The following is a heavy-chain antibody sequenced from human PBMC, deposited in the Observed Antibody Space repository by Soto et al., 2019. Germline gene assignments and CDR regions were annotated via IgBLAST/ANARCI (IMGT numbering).Heavy chain of an antibody. CDR2: INTDGSTI. J-gene: IGHJ6*02. CDR1: GFTFSNYW. CDR3: ARGIRNYYGMDV. D-gene: IGHD2-15*01. Sequence: EVQLVESGGGLVQPGGSLRLSCGASGFTFSNYWMHWVRQAPGKGLVWVSRINTDGSTIAYADSVRCRLTLSRDSAKNTVYLQMNSLRGEDTAVYYCARGIRNYYGMDVWGQGTTVTVSS. V-gene: IGHV3-74*01.